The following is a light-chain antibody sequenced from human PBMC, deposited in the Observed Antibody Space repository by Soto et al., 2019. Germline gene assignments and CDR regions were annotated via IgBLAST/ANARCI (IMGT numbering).Light chain of an antibody. V-gene: IGKV3-20*01. Sequence: EVVLTQSPGTLSLSPGERATLSCRASQTVNNNYLDWYQQKPGRAPRLLIFGASNRATGIPDRFSGSASGTDFTLTISGLEPEDFAVYYCQQYYTTPLTFGGGTKV. CDR2: GAS. J-gene: IGKJ4*01. CDR1: QTVNNNY. CDR3: QQYYTTPLT.